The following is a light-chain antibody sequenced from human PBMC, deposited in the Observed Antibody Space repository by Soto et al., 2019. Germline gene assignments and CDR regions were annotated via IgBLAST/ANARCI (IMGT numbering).Light chain of an antibody. CDR2: DVS. J-gene: IGLJ2*01. CDR3: SSYSSNSPPVV. V-gene: IGLV2-14*01. CDR1: SSDVGGYNY. Sequence: QSVLTRPASVSGSPGQSITISCTGTSSDVGGYNYVSWYQQHPGKVPKLMIYDVSNRPSGVSNRFSGSKSGNTASLTISGLQAEDEADYYCSSYSSNSPPVVFGGGTKLTVL.